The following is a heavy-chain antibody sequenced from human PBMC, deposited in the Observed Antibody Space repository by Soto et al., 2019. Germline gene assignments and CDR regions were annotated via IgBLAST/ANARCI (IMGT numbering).Heavy chain of an antibody. Sequence: SETLSLTCTVSGDSISSSGYYWSWLRQHPGKGLEWIGYIYYSGSTYYSPSLKSRVTISADMSKNQFSLELRSVTGADTAVYFCARDPPDYYCGMDVWGQGTTVTVSS. J-gene: IGHJ6*02. CDR2: IYYSGST. CDR3: ARDPPDYYCGMDV. V-gene: IGHV4-31*03. CDR1: GDSISSSGYY.